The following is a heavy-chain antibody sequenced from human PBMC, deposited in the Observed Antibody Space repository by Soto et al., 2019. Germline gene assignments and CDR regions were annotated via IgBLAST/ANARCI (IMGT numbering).Heavy chain of an antibody. CDR2: IIPIFGTA. CDR1: GGTFSSYA. J-gene: IGHJ3*02. CDR3: ARWAYYYDSSGYLFXI. V-gene: IGHV1-69*06. Sequence: ASVKVSCKASGGTFSSYAISWGRQAPGQGLEWMGGIIPIFGTANYAQKFQGRVTITADKSTSTAYMELSSLRSEDTAVYYCARWAYYYDSSGYLFXIWGQGTMVTVSS. D-gene: IGHD3-22*01.